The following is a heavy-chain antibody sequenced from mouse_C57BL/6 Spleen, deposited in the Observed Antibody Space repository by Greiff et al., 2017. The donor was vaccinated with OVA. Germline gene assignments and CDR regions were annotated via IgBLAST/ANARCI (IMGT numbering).Heavy chain of an antibody. D-gene: IGHD2-5*01. CDR1: GFSLTSYG. Sequence: VKLMESGPGLVAPSQSLSITCTVSGFSLTSYGVHWVRQPPGKGLEWLVVIWSDGSTTYNSALKSRLSISKDNSKSQVFLKMNSLQTDDTAMYYCARHAYYSNGWYFDVWGTGTTVTVSS. CDR3: ARHAYYSNGWYFDV. J-gene: IGHJ1*03. V-gene: IGHV2-6-1*01. CDR2: IWSDGST.